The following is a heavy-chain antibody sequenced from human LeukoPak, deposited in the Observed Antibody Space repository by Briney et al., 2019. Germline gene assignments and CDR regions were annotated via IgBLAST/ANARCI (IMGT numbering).Heavy chain of an antibody. D-gene: IGHD3-10*01. J-gene: IGHJ5*02. CDR3: ASSSGSYFFDP. V-gene: IGHV1-18*01. CDR1: GYTFTSYG. Sequence: ASVKVSCKASGYTFTSYGITWVRQAPGQGLEWMGLISTYNGNTNYAQRLQGRVTMTTDTSTSTAYMELRSLRSDDTAVYYCASSSGSYFFDPWGQGTLVTVSS. CDR2: ISTYNGNT.